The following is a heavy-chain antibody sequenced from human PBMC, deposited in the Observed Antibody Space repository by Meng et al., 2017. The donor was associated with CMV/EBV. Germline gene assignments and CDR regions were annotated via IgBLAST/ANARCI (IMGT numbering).Heavy chain of an antibody. D-gene: IGHD1-26*01. J-gene: IGHJ4*01. CDR3: IRQVSGSYRY. Sequence: GESCGFGLTVAWMDWGSQAAGGGLVWVGRIKSNSEGGTAEYASPVKGRFTISRDDSRNTLYLQMNSLKTEDTAVYYYIRQVSGSYRYWGQGTLVTVSS. V-gene: IGHV3-15*01. CDR2: IKSNSEGGTA. CDR1: GFGLTVAW.